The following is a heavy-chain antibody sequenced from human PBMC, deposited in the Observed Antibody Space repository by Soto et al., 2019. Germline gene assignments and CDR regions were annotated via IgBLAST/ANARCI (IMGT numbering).Heavy chain of an antibody. CDR3: AKSPMVRGVIKPDYYYYMDV. Sequence: EVQLVESGGGLVQPGRSLRLSCAASGFTFDDYAMHWVRQAPGKGLEWVSGISWNSGSIGYADSVKGRFTISRDNDKNSLYLKMNSLRAEDTALYYCAKSPMVRGVIKPDYYYYMDVWGKGTTVTVSS. V-gene: IGHV3-9*01. CDR1: GFTFDDYA. D-gene: IGHD3-10*01. CDR2: ISWNSGSI. J-gene: IGHJ6*03.